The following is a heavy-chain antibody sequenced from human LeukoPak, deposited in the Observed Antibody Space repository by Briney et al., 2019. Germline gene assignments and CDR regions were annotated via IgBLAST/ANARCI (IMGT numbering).Heavy chain of an antibody. V-gene: IGHV3-23*01. CDR2: ISGSGGTT. CDR1: GFTFTSYA. D-gene: IGHD2-21*02. J-gene: IGHJ4*02. Sequence: PGGSLRLSCAVSGFTFTSYAMSWVRQAPGKGLEWVSTISGSGGTTYYADSVKGRFTISRDNSKNTLYLQMNSLRAEDTALYYCAKSYCGGDCYRSRFDYWGQGTLVTVSS. CDR3: AKSYCGGDCYRSRFDY.